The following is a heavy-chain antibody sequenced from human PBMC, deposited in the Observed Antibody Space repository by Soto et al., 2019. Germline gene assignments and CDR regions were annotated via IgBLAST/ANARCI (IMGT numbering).Heavy chain of an antibody. V-gene: IGHV4-34*01. J-gene: IGHJ3*02. CDR1: GGSFSGYY. D-gene: IGHD1-26*01. Sequence: SETLSLTCAVYGGSFSGYYWSWIRQPPGKGLEWIGEINHSGSTNYNPSLKSRVTISVDTSKNQFSLKLSSVTAADTAVYYCARGRGSYTERGDAFDIWGQGTMVTVS. CDR3: ARGRGSYTERGDAFDI. CDR2: INHSGST.